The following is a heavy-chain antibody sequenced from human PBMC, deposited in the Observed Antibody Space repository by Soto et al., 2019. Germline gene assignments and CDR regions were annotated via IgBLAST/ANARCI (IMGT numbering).Heavy chain of an antibody. J-gene: IGHJ4*02. Sequence: QLQLQESGPGLVKPSETVSLTCTVSGGSVNSASDYWSWLRQSPEKGLEWIGYVYYNGNTNYNPSLKSRVTRPVDTSKNQFSLKLSSVTAADTAVYYCARAQSVAWYGFDYWGQGTLVTVSS. CDR2: VYYNGNT. V-gene: IGHV4-61*01. CDR1: GGSVNSASDY. D-gene: IGHD6-13*01. CDR3: ARAQSVAWYGFDY.